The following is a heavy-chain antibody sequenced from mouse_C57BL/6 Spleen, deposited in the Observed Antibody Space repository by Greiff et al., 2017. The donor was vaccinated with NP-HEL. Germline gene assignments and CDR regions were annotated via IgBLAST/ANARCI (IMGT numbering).Heavy chain of an antibody. V-gene: IGHV1-47*01. CDR3: ARGGNYVDYYAMDY. J-gene: IGHJ4*01. CDR1: GYTFTTYP. D-gene: IGHD2-1*01. CDR2: FHPYNDDT. Sequence: VQVAESGAELVKPGASVKMSCKASGYTFTTYPIEWMKQNHGKSLEWIGNFHPYNDDTKYNEKFKVKATLTVEKSSSTVYLELSRLTSDDSAVYYCARGGNYVDYYAMDYWGQGTSVTVSS.